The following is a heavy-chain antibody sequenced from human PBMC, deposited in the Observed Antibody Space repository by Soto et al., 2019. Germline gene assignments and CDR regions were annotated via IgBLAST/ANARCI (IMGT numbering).Heavy chain of an antibody. CDR3: ARNSVPAAHAGRRSYYYYGMDV. Sequence: GASVKVSCKASGYTFTGYYMHWVRQAPGQGLEWMGWINPNSGGTNYAQKFQGWVTMTRDTPISTAYMELSRLRSDDTAVYYCARNSVPAAHAGRRSYYYYGMDVWGQGTTVTVSS. CDR2: INPNSGGT. CDR1: GYTFTGYY. D-gene: IGHD2-2*01. J-gene: IGHJ6*02. V-gene: IGHV1-2*04.